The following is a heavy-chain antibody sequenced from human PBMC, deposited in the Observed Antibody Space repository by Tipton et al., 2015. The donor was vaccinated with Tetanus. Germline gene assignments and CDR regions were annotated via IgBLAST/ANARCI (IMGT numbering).Heavy chain of an antibody. CDR1: GGSINSGDYY. J-gene: IGHJ3*02. CDR3: ARGGSDNGDKENGFDI. D-gene: IGHD4-17*01. V-gene: IGHV4-30-4*01. Sequence: TLSLTCTVSGGSINSGDYYWSWIRQSPGKGLEWIGYIYYSGNTHYNPSLKSRIAISIDLSKNQFSLNLNSVTAADTAVYYCARGGSDNGDKENGFDIWGQGTSVTVSS. CDR2: IYYSGNT.